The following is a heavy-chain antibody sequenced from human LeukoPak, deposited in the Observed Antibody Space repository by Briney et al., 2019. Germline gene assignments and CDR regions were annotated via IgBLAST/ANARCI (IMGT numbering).Heavy chain of an antibody. CDR1: GFTVSGNY. Sequence: QSGGSLRLSCAASGFTVSGNYMSWVRQAPGKGLEWVSVIYSGGSTYYADSVKGRFTISRDNSKNTLYLQMNSLRAEDTAVYYCARDAMVSYYYYGMDVWGQGTTVTVSS. V-gene: IGHV3-66*02. D-gene: IGHD5-18*01. J-gene: IGHJ6*02. CDR2: IYSGGST. CDR3: ARDAMVSYYYYGMDV.